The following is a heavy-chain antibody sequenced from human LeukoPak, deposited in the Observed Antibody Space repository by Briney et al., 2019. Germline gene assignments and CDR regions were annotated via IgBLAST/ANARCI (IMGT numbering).Heavy chain of an antibody. CDR3: ARGPLRYFDWLSSGYFDS. Sequence: GGSLRLSCAASGCTFSDYYMSWIRQAPGKGLEWVSYISSSGSTIYYADSVKGRFTISRDNAKNSLYLQMNSLRADATAVYYCARGPLRYFDWLSSGYFDSWGQGTLVTVSS. V-gene: IGHV3-11*01. CDR2: ISSSGSTI. J-gene: IGHJ4*02. D-gene: IGHD3-9*01. CDR1: GCTFSDYY.